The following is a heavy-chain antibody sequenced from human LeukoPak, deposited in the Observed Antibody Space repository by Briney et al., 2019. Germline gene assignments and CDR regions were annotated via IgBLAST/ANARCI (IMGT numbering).Heavy chain of an antibody. CDR2: IYPGDSDT. CDR1: GYSFTSYW. V-gene: IGHV5-51*01. Sequence: GESLKISRNGSGYSFTSYWIGWVCQLPGKSIEWMGIIYPGDSDTRYSPSFQGQVTISADKSISTAYLQWSSLKASDTAMYYCASHYGGNANYFDYWGQGTLVTVSS. CDR3: ASHYGGNANYFDY. D-gene: IGHD4-23*01. J-gene: IGHJ4*02.